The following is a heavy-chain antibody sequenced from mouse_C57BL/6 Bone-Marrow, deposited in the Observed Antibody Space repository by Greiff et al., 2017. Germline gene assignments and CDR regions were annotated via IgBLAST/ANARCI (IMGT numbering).Heavy chain of an antibody. J-gene: IGHJ3*01. V-gene: IGHV5-9*01. D-gene: IGHD1-1*01. Sequence: EVMLVESGGGLVKPGGSLKLSCAASGFTFSSYTMSWVRQTPEQRLEWVATISGGGGNTYYPDSVKGRFTISRDNTKNTLYLQMSSLRSEDTALYYCASLYYYGSSYPPWFAYWGQGTLVTVSA. CDR2: ISGGGGNT. CDR1: GFTFSSYT. CDR3: ASLYYYGSSYPPWFAY.